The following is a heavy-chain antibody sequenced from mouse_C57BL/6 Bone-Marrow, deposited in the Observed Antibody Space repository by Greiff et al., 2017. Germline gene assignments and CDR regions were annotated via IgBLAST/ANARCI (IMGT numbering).Heavy chain of an antibody. CDR2: IWSGGST. V-gene: IGHV2-4*01. J-gene: IGHJ4*01. CDR1: GFSLTSYG. Sequence: VKLVESGPGLVQPSQSLSITCTVSGFSLTSYGVHWVRQPPGKGLEWLGVIWSGGSTDYNAAFISRLSISKDNSKSQVFFKMNSLRADDTAIYYCAKIADYAMDYWGQGTSVTVSS. CDR3: AKIADYAMDY.